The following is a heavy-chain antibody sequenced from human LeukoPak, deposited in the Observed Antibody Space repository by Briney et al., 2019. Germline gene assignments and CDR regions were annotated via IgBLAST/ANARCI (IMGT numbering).Heavy chain of an antibody. D-gene: IGHD6-19*01. CDR1: GFTVSSNY. J-gene: IGHJ6*02. CDR2: IYSGGST. Sequence: PGGSLRLSCAASGFTVSSNYMSWVRQAPGKGLEWVSVIYSGGSTYYADSVKGRFTISRDNSKNTLYLQMNSLRAEDTAVYYCVRSQWLVPYNIGNYGMDVWGQGTTVTVSS. CDR3: VRSQWLVPYNIGNYGMDV. V-gene: IGHV3-66*01.